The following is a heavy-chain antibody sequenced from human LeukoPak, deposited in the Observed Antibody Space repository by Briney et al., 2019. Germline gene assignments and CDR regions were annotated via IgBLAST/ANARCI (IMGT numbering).Heavy chain of an antibody. V-gene: IGHV1-69*13. CDR3: ASNFGYCSSTSCYLFSYYYYYMDV. CDR2: IIPIFGTA. Sequence: GASVKVSCKASGGTFSSYAISWVRQAPGQGLEWTGGIIPIFGTANYAQKFQGRVTITADESTSTAYMELSSLRSEDTAVYYCASNFGYCSSTSCYLFSYYYYYMDVWGKGTTVTVSS. CDR1: GGTFSSYA. J-gene: IGHJ6*03. D-gene: IGHD2-2*03.